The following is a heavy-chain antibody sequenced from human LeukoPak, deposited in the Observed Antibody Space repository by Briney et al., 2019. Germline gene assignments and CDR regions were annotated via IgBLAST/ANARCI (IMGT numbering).Heavy chain of an antibody. Sequence: ASVKVSCKASGYTFTGYYIHWVRQAPGQGLEWMGRINPNSGGTNYAQKFQGRVTMTRDTSISTAYMELSRLRSDDTAVYYCARERVDHVVVPAAEFDPWGQGTLVTVSS. CDR3: ARERVDHVVVPAAEFDP. CDR1: GYTFTGYY. J-gene: IGHJ5*02. D-gene: IGHD2-2*01. CDR2: INPNSGGT. V-gene: IGHV1-2*06.